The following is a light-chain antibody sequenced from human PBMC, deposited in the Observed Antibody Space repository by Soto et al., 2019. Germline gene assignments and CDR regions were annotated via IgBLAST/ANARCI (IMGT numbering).Light chain of an antibody. CDR3: QQYHTFSIA. Sequence: DIKMTQSPSTLSASVGDSVTVTCRASQSISTWLAWYQQKPGRAPKLLIYDSSSLESGVPSRFSGSGSGTDFTLTISGLQPDDFATYYCQQYHTFSIAFGQGTDWRL. J-gene: IGKJ5*01. CDR1: QSISTW. V-gene: IGKV1-5*01. CDR2: DSS.